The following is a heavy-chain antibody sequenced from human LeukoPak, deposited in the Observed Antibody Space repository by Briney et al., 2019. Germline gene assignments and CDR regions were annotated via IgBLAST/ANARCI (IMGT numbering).Heavy chain of an antibody. V-gene: IGHV5-51*01. CDR1: GSICTSYW. Sequence: GASLQISCKGSGSICTSYWIGGGRQLPGKGLEWMGIIYPGDSDTRYSPSFQSQVTISADKSIRTAYLQWSSLKASDTAMYYCAKYGDYLRGFDYWGQGTLVTVSS. D-gene: IGHD4-17*01. CDR3: AKYGDYLRGFDY. CDR2: IYPGDSDT. J-gene: IGHJ4*02.